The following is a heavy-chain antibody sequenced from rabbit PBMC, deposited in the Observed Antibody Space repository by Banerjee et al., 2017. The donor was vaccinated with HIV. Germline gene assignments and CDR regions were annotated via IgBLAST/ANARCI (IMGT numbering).Heavy chain of an antibody. CDR3: ARDNASGGYYLNL. D-gene: IGHD1-1*01. V-gene: IGHV1S40*01. CDR2: FHADSSGST. J-gene: IGHJ4*01. Sequence: QSLEESGGGLVKPGASLTLTCKASGFSFSSGYDMCWVRQAPGKGLEWIACFHADSSGSTGYASWAKGRFTISKTSSTTVTLQMTSLTAADTATYFCARDNASGGYYLNLWGPGTLVTVS. CDR1: GFSFSSGYD.